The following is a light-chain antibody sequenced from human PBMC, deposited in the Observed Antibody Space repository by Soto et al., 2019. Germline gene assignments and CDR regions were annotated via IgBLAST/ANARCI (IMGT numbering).Light chain of an antibody. J-gene: IGLJ2*01. CDR1: SSDVGGFNY. CDR2: EVR. CDR3: SSYTNSNTLV. V-gene: IGLV2-14*01. Sequence: QSVLTQPASVSGSPGQSITISCTGTSSDVGGFNYVSWYQHHPGKVPKLMIYEVRNRPSGVSNRFSGSKSGNTASLTISGLQAEDEGDYYCSSYTNSNTLVFGGGTKLTVL.